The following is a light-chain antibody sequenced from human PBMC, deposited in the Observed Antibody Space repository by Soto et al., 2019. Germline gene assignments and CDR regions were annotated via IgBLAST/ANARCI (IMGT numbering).Light chain of an antibody. CDR1: SSDVGGYNY. CDR2: GVN. V-gene: IGLV2-8*01. CDR3: TSYAGRNDV. J-gene: IGLJ1*01. Sequence: QSALTQPPSASGSPGQSVTISCTGTSSDVGGYNYVSWYQQHPGKVPKLMVYGVNKRPSGVADRFSGSKSGNTASLSVSGLQAEVGADYFCTSYAGRNDVLGTGTKVTFL.